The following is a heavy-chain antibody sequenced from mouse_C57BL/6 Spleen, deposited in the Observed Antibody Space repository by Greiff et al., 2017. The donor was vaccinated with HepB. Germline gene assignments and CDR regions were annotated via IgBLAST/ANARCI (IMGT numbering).Heavy chain of an antibody. CDR3: ARLLHYAMDY. CDR2: INPNNGGT. J-gene: IGHJ4*01. CDR1: GYTFTDYN. V-gene: IGHV1-22*01. D-gene: IGHD2-3*01. Sequence: EVKLQESGPELVKPGASVKMSCKASGYTFTDYNMHWVKQSHGKSLEWIGYINPNNGGTSYNQKFKGKATLTVNKSSSTAYMELRSLTSEDSAVYYCARLLHYAMDYWGQGTSVTVSS.